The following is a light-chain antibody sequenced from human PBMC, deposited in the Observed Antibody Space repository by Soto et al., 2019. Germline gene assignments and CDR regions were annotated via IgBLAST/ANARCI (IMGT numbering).Light chain of an antibody. J-gene: IGKJ5*01. CDR1: QSFSSY. CDR2: DAS. CDR3: QQRSNWIT. Sequence: EIVLTQSQSTLSLSPGERSTLSCRASQSFSSYLAWYQQKPGQAPRLLIYDASNRATGIPARFSGSGSGTDFTLTISSLEPEDFAVYCCQQRSNWITFGQGTRLEIK. V-gene: IGKV3-11*01.